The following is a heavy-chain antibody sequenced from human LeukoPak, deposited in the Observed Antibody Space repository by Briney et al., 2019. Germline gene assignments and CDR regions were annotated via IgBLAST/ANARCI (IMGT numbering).Heavy chain of an antibody. CDR2: IYYIGST. CDR3: ARDKAGTSCYDY. Sequence: SETLSLTCTVSGGSISGYYWSWLRQPPGKGLEWIGYIYYIGSTNYNPSLKSRVTISVDTSKNQFSLKLSSVTAADTAVYYCARDKAGTSCYDYWGQGTLVTVSS. J-gene: IGHJ4*02. D-gene: IGHD2-2*01. V-gene: IGHV4-59*01. CDR1: GGSISGYY.